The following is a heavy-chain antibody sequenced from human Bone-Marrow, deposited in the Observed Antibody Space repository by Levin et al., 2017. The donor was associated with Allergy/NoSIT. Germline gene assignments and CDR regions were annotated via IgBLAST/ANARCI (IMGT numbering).Heavy chain of an antibody. V-gene: IGHV3-23*01. CDR2: ISESGPHT. CDR3: ARSRGLSGRSFGD. D-gene: IGHD1-26*01. J-gene: IGHJ4*02. CDR1: GFSFTSYA. Sequence: PGGSLRLSCAASGFSFTSYAMSWVRQAPGKGLSWVSAISESGPHTYYADSVRGRFTISRDNSKNTLYLQMNSLRAEDTAVYYCARSRGLSGRSFGDWGQGTLVTVSA.